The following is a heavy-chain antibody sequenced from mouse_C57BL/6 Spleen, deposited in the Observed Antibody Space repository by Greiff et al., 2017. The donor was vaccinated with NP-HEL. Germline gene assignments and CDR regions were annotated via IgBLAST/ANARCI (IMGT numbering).Heavy chain of an antibody. CDR3: ARFGTKGYFDV. Sequence: QVQLQQPGAELVKPGASVKLSCKASGYTFTSYWMHWVKQRPGQGLEWIGMIHPNSGSTNYNEKFKSKATLTVDKSSSTAYMQLSSLTSEDSAVYYCARFGTKGYFDVWGTGTTVTVSS. V-gene: IGHV1-64*01. D-gene: IGHD4-1*01. CDR1: GYTFTSYW. J-gene: IGHJ1*03. CDR2: IHPNSGST.